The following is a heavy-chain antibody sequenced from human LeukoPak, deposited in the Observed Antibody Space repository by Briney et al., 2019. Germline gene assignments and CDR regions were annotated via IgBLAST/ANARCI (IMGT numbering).Heavy chain of an antibody. CDR3: AGEADNSATDY. V-gene: IGHV3-9*01. CDR2: ISWNSGSI. J-gene: IGHJ4*02. CDR1: GFTFDDYA. D-gene: IGHD1-26*01. Sequence: PGGSLRLSCAASGFTFDDYAMHWVRQAPGKGLEWVSGISWNSGSIGYADSVKGRFTISRDNAKNSLYLQMNSLRAEDTAVYYCAGEADNSATDYWGQGTLVTVPS.